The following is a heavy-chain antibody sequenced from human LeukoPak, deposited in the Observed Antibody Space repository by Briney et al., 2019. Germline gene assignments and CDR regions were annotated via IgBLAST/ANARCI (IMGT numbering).Heavy chain of an antibody. V-gene: IGHV3-7*01. CDR2: IKQDGSEK. Sequence: GGSLRLSCAASGFTPSSYSLNWVRQAPGKGLEWVANIKQDGSEKYYVDSVKGRFTISRDNAKNSLYLQMNSLRAEDTAVYYCARGLGTIFGVADYWGQGTLVTVSS. D-gene: IGHD3-3*01. CDR3: ARGLGTIFGVADY. J-gene: IGHJ4*02. CDR1: GFTPSSYS.